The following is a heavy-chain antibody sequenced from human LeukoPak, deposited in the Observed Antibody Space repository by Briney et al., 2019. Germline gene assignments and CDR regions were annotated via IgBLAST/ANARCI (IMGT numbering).Heavy chain of an antibody. CDR1: GFIVYNYV. D-gene: IGHD2-21*01. J-gene: IGHJ4*02. CDR2: ISSNGVNT. Sequence: AGGSLTLSCSASGFIVYNYVKHWVRQAPGKGLEYVSTISSNGVNTYYADSVKGRFTISRDNSKNTLYLEMSSLRGEDTALYYCVKGIGGGGATNGYFDSWGQGTLVTVSS. CDR3: VKGIGGGGATNGYFDS. V-gene: IGHV3-64D*06.